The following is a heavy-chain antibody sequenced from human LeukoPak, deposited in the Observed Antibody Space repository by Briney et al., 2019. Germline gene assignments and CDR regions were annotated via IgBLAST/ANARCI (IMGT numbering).Heavy chain of an antibody. J-gene: IGHJ4*02. CDR2: IYYSGST. CDR3: ARAPGYDFWSGYSSKGFYFDY. Sequence: PSETLSLTCTVSGGSISSYYWSWMRQPPGKGLEWIGYIYYSGSTNYNPSLKSRVTISVDTSKNQFSLKLSSVTAADTAVYYCARAPGYDFWSGYSSKGFYFDYWGQGTLVTVSS. V-gene: IGHV4-59*01. CDR1: GGSISSYY. D-gene: IGHD3-3*01.